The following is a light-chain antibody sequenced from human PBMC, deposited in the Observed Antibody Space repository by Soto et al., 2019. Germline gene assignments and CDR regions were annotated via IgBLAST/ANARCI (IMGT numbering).Light chain of an antibody. Sequence: QSVLTQSPSASASLGASVKLTCTLSSGHSSYAIAWHQQQPEKGPRYLMKLNSDGSHSKGDGIPDRFSGSSSGAERYLTISSLQSEDEADYYCQTWGTGFQFFGGGTQLTVL. V-gene: IGLV4-69*01. J-gene: IGLJ7*01. CDR2: LNSDGSH. CDR3: QTWGTGFQF. CDR1: SGHSSYA.